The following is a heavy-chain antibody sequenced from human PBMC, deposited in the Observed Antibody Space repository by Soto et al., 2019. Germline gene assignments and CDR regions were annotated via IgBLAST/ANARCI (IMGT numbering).Heavy chain of an antibody. D-gene: IGHD3-10*01. V-gene: IGHV3-21*01. CDR3: ARDLDRLSYGSAFDS. CDR1: GFTFSSYS. Sequence: EVQLVESGGGLVKPGGSLRLSCAASGFTFSSYSMNWVRQAPGKGLEWVSSISSSSSYIYYADSVKGGFTISRDNAKNSLYLQMNSLIAEDTSVYYCARDLDRLSYGSAFDSWCQGTMVTVSS. J-gene: IGHJ3*02. CDR2: ISSSSSYI.